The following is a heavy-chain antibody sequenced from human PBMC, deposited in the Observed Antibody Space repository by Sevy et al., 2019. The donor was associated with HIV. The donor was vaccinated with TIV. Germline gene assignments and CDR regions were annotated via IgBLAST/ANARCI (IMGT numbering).Heavy chain of an antibody. CDR1: GGSISSYY. J-gene: IGHJ4*02. Sequence: SETLSLTCTVSGGSISSYYWSWIRQPPGKGLEWIGYIYYSGSTNYNPSLKSRVTISVDTSKNQFSLQLSSVTAADTAVYYCAGFRDGYNYYGFDYWGQGTLVTVSS. D-gene: IGHD5-12*01. V-gene: IGHV4-59*01. CDR2: IYYSGST. CDR3: AGFRDGYNYYGFDY.